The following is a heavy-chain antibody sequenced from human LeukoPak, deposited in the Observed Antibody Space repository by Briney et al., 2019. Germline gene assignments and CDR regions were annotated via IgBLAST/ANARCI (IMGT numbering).Heavy chain of an antibody. J-gene: IGHJ3*02. CDR1: RFTFSSYS. Sequence: GGSLTLSCAASRFTFSSYSMKWVGQAPGQGLEGGSYISSSSSHIYYAESVKGRFTISRHNAKRSLHLQMNSLRAEDTAVYYCARSGCCTSTSSLDGRGAFDIWGRATMLTVSS. CDR3: ARSGCCTSTSSLDGRGAFDI. D-gene: IGHD2-2*01. V-gene: IGHV3-21*05. CDR2: ISSSSSHI.